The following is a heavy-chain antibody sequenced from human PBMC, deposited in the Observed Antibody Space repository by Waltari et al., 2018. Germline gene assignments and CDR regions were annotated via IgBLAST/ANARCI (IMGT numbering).Heavy chain of an antibody. CDR1: VFTFSRNT. Sequence: EVQVVESGGGLVQPGGSLRLRCSAYVFTFSRNTMYWVRQAPGKGLECVSVISDNGGSTNYADSVKGRFTISRDNSKNTLYLQMSSLKTEDTAVYYCVRPYSAAAGTNYWGQGTLVTVSS. V-gene: IGHV3-64D*06. CDR3: VRPYSAAAGTNY. D-gene: IGHD6-13*01. J-gene: IGHJ4*02. CDR2: ISDNGGST.